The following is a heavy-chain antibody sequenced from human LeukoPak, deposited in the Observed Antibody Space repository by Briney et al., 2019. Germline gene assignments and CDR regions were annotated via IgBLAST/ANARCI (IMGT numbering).Heavy chain of an antibody. CDR2: INSDGSST. Sequence: AGGSLRLSCVASGFTFSSYWMHWVRQAPGKGLVWVSRINSDGSSTSYADSVKGRFTISRDNAKNTLYLQMNSLRAEDTAVYYCASHHYYGSGSYYNPPDYWGQGTLVTVSS. CDR3: ASHHYYGSGSYYNPPDY. J-gene: IGHJ4*02. D-gene: IGHD3-10*01. CDR1: GFTFSSYW. V-gene: IGHV3-74*01.